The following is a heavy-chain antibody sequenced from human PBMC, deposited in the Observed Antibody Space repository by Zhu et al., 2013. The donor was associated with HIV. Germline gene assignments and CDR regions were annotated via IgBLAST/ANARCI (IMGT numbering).Heavy chain of an antibody. D-gene: IGHD5-12*01. CDR2: INPSGGST. CDR1: GYTFTSYY. V-gene: IGHV1-46*01. Sequence: QVQLVQSGAEVKKPGATVKISCKASGYTFTSYYMHWVRQAPGQGLEWMGIINPSGGSTSYAQKFQGRVTMTRDTSTSTVYMELSSLRSEDTAVYYCAREDTLRDIVATMGGMDVWGQGTTVTVSS. J-gene: IGHJ6*02. CDR3: AREDTLRDIVATMGGMDV.